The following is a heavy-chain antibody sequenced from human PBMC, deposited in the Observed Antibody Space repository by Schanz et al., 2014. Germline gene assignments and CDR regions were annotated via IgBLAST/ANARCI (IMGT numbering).Heavy chain of an antibody. D-gene: IGHD3-16*01. Sequence: QVQLVQSGGEMKKPGASVKVSCKASGYTFTDYGLSWVRQAPGQGLEWLGWFRADNGHTTYSQKVRDRVIFTSDTSANTDYMELRSHGTDDTARYDCVRAPARDVAFDLWGRGTLVTVSS. CDR1: GYTFTDYG. CDR2: FRADNGHT. CDR3: VRAPARDVAFDL. J-gene: IGHJ2*01. V-gene: IGHV1-18*01.